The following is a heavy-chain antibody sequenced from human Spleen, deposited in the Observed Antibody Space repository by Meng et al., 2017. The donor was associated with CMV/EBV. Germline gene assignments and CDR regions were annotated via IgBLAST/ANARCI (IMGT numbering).Heavy chain of an antibody. CDR2: IRSKAYGGTT. D-gene: IGHD6-13*01. Sequence: GGSLRLSCTASGFTFGDYAMSWVRQAPGKGLEWVGFIRSKAYGGTTEYAASVKGRFTISRDDSKSIAYLQMNSLKTEDTAVYYCTRDGIAAAGTWDYYGVDVWGQGTTVTVSS. V-gene: IGHV3-49*04. CDR1: GFTFGDYA. CDR3: TRDGIAAAGTWDYYGVDV. J-gene: IGHJ6*02.